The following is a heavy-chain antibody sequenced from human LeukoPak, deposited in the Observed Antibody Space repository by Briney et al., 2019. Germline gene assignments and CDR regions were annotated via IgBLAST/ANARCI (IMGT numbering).Heavy chain of an antibody. V-gene: IGHV4-39*07. Sequence: SETLSLTCTVSGGSISSSSYYWGWIRQPPGKGLEWIGSIYYSGSTYYNPSLKSRVTISVDTSKNQLSLKLSSVTAADTAVYYCARVGGAYRKNWFDPWGQGTLVTVSS. D-gene: IGHD2-21*01. J-gene: IGHJ5*02. CDR2: IYYSGST. CDR1: GGSISSSSYY. CDR3: ARVGGAYRKNWFDP.